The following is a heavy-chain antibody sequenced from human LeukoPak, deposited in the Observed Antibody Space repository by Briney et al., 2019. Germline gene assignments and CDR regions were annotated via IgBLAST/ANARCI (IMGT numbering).Heavy chain of an antibody. J-gene: IGHJ4*02. CDR1: GFTFSSYS. Sequence: GGSLRLSCAASGFTFSSYSMNWVRQTPGKGLEWVSYISSSSSTIYYGDSGKGRFTISRHNSKNTLYLQMNSLRAEDTAVYYCARDTDSWYFDYWGQGTLVTVSS. V-gene: IGHV3-48*01. CDR3: ARDTDSWYFDY. D-gene: IGHD6-13*01. CDR2: ISSSSSTI.